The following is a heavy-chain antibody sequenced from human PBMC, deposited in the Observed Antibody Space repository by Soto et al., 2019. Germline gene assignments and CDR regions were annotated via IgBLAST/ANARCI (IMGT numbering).Heavy chain of an antibody. V-gene: IGHV3-23*02. CDR1: GFTFSNCA. Sequence: GGSLRLSCAASGFTFSNCAMSWVRQAPGKGLEWVATISASGATTYYGDSVRGHFTISRDNSKGTLNLQMNSLRADDTALYFCARGGTSGTSLFWGQGTWVTVSS. CDR2: ISASGATT. CDR3: ARGGTSGTSLF. D-gene: IGHD1-7*01. J-gene: IGHJ4*02.